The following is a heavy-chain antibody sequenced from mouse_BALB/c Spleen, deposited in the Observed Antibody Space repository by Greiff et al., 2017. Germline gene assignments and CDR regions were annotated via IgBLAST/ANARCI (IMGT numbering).Heavy chain of an antibody. D-gene: IGHD2-14*01. Sequence: VQLKQSGPGLVKPSQSLSLTCTVTGYSITSDYAWNWIRQFPGNKLEWMGYISYSGSTSYNPSLKSRISITRDTSKNQFFLQLNSVTTEDTATYYCAAYYRYDKAYWGQGTLVTVSA. V-gene: IGHV3-2*02. J-gene: IGHJ3*01. CDR1: GYSITSDYA. CDR2: ISYSGST. CDR3: AAYYRYDKAY.